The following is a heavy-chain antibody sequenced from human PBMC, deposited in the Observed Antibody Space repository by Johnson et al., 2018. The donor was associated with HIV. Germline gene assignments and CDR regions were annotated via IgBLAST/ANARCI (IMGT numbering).Heavy chain of an antibody. CDR2: ISYDGINK. Sequence: QVQLVESGGGLVQPGGSLRLSCAASGFTFSNYAMHWVRQSPGKGLEWVAVISYDGINKYYPGSVKGRFTISIENAKNSLYLQMNSLRAGDTAVYYCARGLGPADAFDIWGQGTMVTVSP. CDR1: GFTFSNYA. V-gene: IGHV3-30*14. J-gene: IGHJ3*02. CDR3: ARGLGPADAFDI. D-gene: IGHD2-2*01.